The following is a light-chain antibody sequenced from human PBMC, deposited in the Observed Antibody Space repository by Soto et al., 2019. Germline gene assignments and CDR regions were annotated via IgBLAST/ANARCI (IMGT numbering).Light chain of an antibody. CDR2: WAS. J-gene: IGKJ1*01. Sequence: DVQMTQSPSTLSACVGDRVIISCRASQNIDNRLAWYQQRPGKSPKLLVYWASTLESGVPSRFSGSGSGTEFTLSISGLQPDDFATYYCQHFYTYSPWTFGQGTKVDI. CDR3: QHFYTYSPWT. CDR1: QNIDNR. V-gene: IGKV1-5*03.